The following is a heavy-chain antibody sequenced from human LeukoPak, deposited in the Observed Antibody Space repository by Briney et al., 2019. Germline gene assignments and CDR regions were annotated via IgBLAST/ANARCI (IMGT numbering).Heavy chain of an antibody. D-gene: IGHD4-17*01. V-gene: IGHV3-74*01. CDR3: ARMFSLYGDIDY. J-gene: IGHJ4*02. CDR1: GFTFSSYW. CDR2: INSDGSST. Sequence: GGSLRLSCAAFGFTFSSYWMHWVRQAPGKGLVWVSRINSDGSSTSYADSVKGRFTISRDNAKNTLYLQMNSLRAEDTAVYYCARMFSLYGDIDYWGQGTLVTVSS.